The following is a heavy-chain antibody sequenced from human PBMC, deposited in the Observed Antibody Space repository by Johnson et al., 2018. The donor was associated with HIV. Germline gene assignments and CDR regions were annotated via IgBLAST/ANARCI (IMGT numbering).Heavy chain of an antibody. Sequence: VQLVESGGGVVQPGGSLRLSCAASGFTFSSYGMHWVRQAPGKGLEWVANIKQDGSEKYYVDSVKGRFTISRDNAKNSLYLQMNSLRAEDTAVYYCARGIVVVPAADAFDIWGQGTMVTVSS. CDR1: GFTFSSYG. V-gene: IGHV3-7*01. CDR3: ARGIVVVPAADAFDI. J-gene: IGHJ3*02. D-gene: IGHD2-2*01. CDR2: IKQDGSEK.